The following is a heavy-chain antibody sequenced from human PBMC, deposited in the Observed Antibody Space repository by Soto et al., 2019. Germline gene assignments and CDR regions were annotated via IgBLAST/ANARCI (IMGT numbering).Heavy chain of an antibody. Sequence: GGSLRLSCAASGFTFSSYSMDWVRQAPGKGLEWVSSISSSSSYIYYADSVKGRFTISRDNAKNSLYLQMNSLRAEDTAVYHCARDGRAVAGQAYYFDYWGQGTLVTVSS. CDR1: GFTFSSYS. CDR3: ARDGRAVAGQAYYFDY. CDR2: ISSSSSYI. D-gene: IGHD6-19*01. J-gene: IGHJ4*02. V-gene: IGHV3-21*01.